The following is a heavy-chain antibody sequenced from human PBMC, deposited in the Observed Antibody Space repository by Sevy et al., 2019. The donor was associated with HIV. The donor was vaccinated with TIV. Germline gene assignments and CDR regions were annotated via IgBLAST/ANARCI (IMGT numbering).Heavy chain of an antibody. CDR2: ISPSSGNT. D-gene: IGHD7-27*01. CDR3: ARVGNLNWVPFDY. V-gene: IGHV1-18*01. CDR1: GYSFTTYG. Sequence: ASVKVSCMASGYSFTTYGISWVRQAPGQGLEWMGWISPSSGNTDFAREFQGRITLTTETSTSTAYMELRSLTSDDTAVYYGARVGNLNWVPFDYWGQGTLVTVSS. J-gene: IGHJ4*02.